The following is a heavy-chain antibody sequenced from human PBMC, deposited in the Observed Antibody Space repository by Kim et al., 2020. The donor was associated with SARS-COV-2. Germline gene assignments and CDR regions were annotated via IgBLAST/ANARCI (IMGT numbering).Heavy chain of an antibody. D-gene: IGHD3-9*01. CDR2: IYHSGST. CDR3: ARCPSIFSNRYGMDV. Sequence: SETLSLTCTVSGYSISSGYYWGWIRQPPGKGLEWIGSIYHSGSTYYNPSLKSRVTISVDTSKNQFSLKLSSVTAADTAVYYCARCPSIFSNRYGMDVWGQGTTVTVSS. V-gene: IGHV4-38-2*02. CDR1: GYSISSGYY. J-gene: IGHJ6*02.